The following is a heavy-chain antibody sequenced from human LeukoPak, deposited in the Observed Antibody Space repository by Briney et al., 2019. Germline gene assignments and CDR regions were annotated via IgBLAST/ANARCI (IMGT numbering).Heavy chain of an antibody. CDR1: GGSFSGHY. J-gene: IGHJ6*02. Sequence: SETLSLTCAVYGGSFSGHYWSWIRQPPGKGLEWIGEINHSGSTNYNPSLKSRVTISVDTSKNQFSLKLSSVTAADTAVYYCARGLGEYYDFWSGYYRPPRYYYYYGMDVWGQGTTVTVSS. CDR3: ARGLGEYYDFWSGYYRPPRYYYYYGMDV. CDR2: INHSGST. V-gene: IGHV4-34*01. D-gene: IGHD3-3*01.